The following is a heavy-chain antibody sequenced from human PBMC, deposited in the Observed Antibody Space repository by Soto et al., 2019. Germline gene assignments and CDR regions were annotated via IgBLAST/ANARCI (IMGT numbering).Heavy chain of an antibody. J-gene: IGHJ4*02. D-gene: IGHD5-18*01. CDR2: ISGSEGRT. V-gene: IGHV3-23*01. Sequence: EVQLLESGGGLVGPGGSPRLSCAASGLTFSSYAMCWVRQATGKGLEWVSTISGSEGRTYSTDSVKARFTSSRDNSRNTAYLQMNSLIVEDTAVYYCAKVVPQYTPVALFDYWGRGTLVTVSS. CDR3: AKVVPQYTPVALFDY. CDR1: GLTFSSYA.